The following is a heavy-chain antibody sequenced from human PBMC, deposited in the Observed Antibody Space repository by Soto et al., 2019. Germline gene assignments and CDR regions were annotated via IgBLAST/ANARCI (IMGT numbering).Heavy chain of an antibody. V-gene: IGHV3-48*02. CDR1: GFTFTAYS. CDR3: ARDFWDY. Sequence: EVQLVESGGGLVQPGGSLRLSCAASGFTFTAYSMNWVHQAPGKGLEWVSYISSGSGSIYYADSVKGRFTISRDDAKNSLYLQMNSLRDEDTAVYYCARDFWDYWGQGTVVTVSS. CDR2: ISSGSGSI. D-gene: IGHD3-3*01. J-gene: IGHJ4*02.